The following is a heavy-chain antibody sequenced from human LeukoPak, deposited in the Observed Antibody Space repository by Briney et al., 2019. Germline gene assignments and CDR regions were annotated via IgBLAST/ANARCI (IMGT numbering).Heavy chain of an antibody. J-gene: IGHJ4*02. CDR2: INTNTGKP. CDR1: GYTFTSYA. CDR3: ARAASLDY. D-gene: IGHD2-2*01. V-gene: IGHV7-4-1*02. Sequence: ASVKVSRKASGYTFTSYAMNWVRQAPGQGLEWMGWINTNTGKPTYAQGFTGRFVFSLDSSVSTAYLQINSLNAEGTAVYYCARAASLDYWGQGTLVTVSS.